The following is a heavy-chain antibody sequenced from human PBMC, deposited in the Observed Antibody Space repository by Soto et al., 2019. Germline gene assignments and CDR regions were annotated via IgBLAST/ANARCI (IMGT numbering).Heavy chain of an antibody. V-gene: IGHV5-51*01. CDR3: ARIPSTGPYYFDY. D-gene: IGHD1-1*01. J-gene: IGHJ4*02. Sequence: GESLKISCKASGYSFTSYWIGWVRQMPGKGLEWMGIIYPGDSDTRYSPSFHGQVTISADKSISTASLQWSSLKASDTAMYYCARIPSTGPYYFDYWGQGTLVTVSS. CDR1: GYSFTSYW. CDR2: IYPGDSDT.